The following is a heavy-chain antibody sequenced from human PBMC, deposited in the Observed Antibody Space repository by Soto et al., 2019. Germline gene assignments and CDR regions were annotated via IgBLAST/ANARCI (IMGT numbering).Heavy chain of an antibody. CDR3: ARDSSSFRGLEY. V-gene: IGHV1-69*13. J-gene: IGHJ4*02. CDR1: GGTFSSYA. D-gene: IGHD6-6*01. Sequence: ASVKVSCKASGGTFSSYAISWVRQAPGQGLEWMGGIIPIFGTANYAQKFQGRVTITADESTSTAYMELSSLRSEDTAVYYCARDSSSFRGLEYWGQGTLVTVS. CDR2: IIPIFGTA.